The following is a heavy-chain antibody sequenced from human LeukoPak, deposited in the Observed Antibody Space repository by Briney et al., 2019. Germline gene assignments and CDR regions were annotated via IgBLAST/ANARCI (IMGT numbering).Heavy chain of an antibody. D-gene: IGHD6-13*01. CDR1: GFTFSSYG. V-gene: IGHV3-30*02. J-gene: IGHJ6*03. CDR2: IRYDGSNK. CDR3: AREAAAYHDYYYYYMDV. Sequence: PGGSLRLSCAASGFTFSSYGMHWVRQAPGKGLEWVAFIRYDGSNKYYADSVKGRFTISRDNSKNTLYLQMNSLRAEDTAVYYCAREAAAYHDYYYYYMDVWGKGTTVTVSS.